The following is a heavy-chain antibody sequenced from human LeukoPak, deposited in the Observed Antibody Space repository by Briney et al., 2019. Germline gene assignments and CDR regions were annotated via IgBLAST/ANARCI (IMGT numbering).Heavy chain of an antibody. Sequence: SETLSLTCTVSRGSTSTYYWSWIRQPAGKGLEWIGRIYPSGSTNYNPSLKSRVTISVDTSKNQFSLKLSSVTAADTAVYYCASGYSSGWYWDYWGQGTLVTVSS. J-gene: IGHJ4*02. CDR2: IYPSGST. CDR1: RGSTSTYY. D-gene: IGHD6-19*01. CDR3: ASGYSSGWYWDY. V-gene: IGHV4-4*07.